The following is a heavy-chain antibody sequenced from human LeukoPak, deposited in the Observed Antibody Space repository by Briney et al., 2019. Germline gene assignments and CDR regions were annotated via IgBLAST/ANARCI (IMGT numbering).Heavy chain of an antibody. V-gene: IGHV5-51*01. J-gene: IGHJ3*02. CDR1: GYGFSTYW. CDR2: IYPSNSDA. D-gene: IGHD1-26*01. CDR3: GRRGDTSHKHRPGFDT. Sequence: GVPLQISSQGSGYGFSTYWIVWGRRIAGKGGGWWGSIYPSNSDARYSTSFQGKVTISFDKSITTTYLQWSSLKASDPTRYYFGRRGDTSHKHRPGFDTWGQGTMVTVSS.